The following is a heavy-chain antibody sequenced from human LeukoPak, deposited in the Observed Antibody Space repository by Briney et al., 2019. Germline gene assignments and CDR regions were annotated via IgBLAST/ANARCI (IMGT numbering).Heavy chain of an antibody. V-gene: IGHV1-46*01. CDR1: GYTFTSYD. CDR2: INPSGGST. D-gene: IGHD2-8*01. J-gene: IGHJ4*02. Sequence: ASVKVSCKASGYTFTSYDMHWVRQAPGQGLEWMGIINPSGGSTSYAQKFQGRVTITRDTSTRTVYMELSSLRSEDTAVYYCARGLHNIVLMVYAINYRGQRKLVTVSS. CDR3: ARGLHNIVLMVYAINY.